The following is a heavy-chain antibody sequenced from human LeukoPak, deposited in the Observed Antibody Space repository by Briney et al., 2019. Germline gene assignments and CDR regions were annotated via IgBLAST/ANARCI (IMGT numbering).Heavy chain of an antibody. D-gene: IGHD5-18*01. V-gene: IGHV4-34*01. CDR3: ARTTQHRGYSYGHYFYYMDV. Sequence: SETLSLTCAVYGGSFSGYYWSWIRQPPGKGLGWIGEINHSGSTNYNPSLKSRVTISIDTSKNQLSLKLSSVTAADTAVYYCARTTQHRGYSYGHYFYYMDVWGKGTTVTVSS. J-gene: IGHJ6*03. CDR2: INHSGST. CDR1: GGSFSGYY.